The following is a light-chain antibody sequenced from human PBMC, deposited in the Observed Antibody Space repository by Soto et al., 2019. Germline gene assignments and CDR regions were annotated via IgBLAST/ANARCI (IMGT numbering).Light chain of an antibody. Sequence: EIVLTQSPGTLSLSPGEGATLSCRASQSVRYNYLAWYQQKPGQAPRLLIYGASSRATGIPDRFSGSGSGTDFTLTISRLEPEDFAVYHCQQYGDSPLTFGGGTKVDIK. CDR3: QQYGDSPLT. J-gene: IGKJ4*01. CDR1: QSVRYNY. CDR2: GAS. V-gene: IGKV3-20*01.